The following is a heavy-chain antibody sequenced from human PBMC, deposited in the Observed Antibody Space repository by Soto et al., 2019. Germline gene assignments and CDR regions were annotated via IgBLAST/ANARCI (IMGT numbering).Heavy chain of an antibody. J-gene: IGHJ6*02. CDR1: GDSISSYN. CDR2: FRSGGGT. Sequence: QVQLQESGPGLVKPSETLSLTCTVSGDSISSYNLAWIRQPPGKGLEWIGYFRSGGGTSYNPSLKRRAAISADTSTRQFSRRLSSVTAADTAVYYCVRQGIGVLHGLVDVWCQGTTVTVSS. D-gene: IGHD3-10*01. V-gene: IGHV4-59*08. CDR3: VRQGIGVLHGLVDV.